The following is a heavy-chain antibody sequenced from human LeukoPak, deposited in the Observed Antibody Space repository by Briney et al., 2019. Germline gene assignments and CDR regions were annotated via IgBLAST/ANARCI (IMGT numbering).Heavy chain of an antibody. CDR1: GFTFSSYE. CDR2: ISSSGSTI. V-gene: IGHV3-48*03. D-gene: IGHD3-10*01. CDR3: ARDSRYYGSVYYFDY. J-gene: IGHJ4*02. Sequence: GGSLRLSCAASGFTFSSYEMNWVRQAPGKGLEWVSYISSSGSTIYYADSVRGRFTISRDNAKNSLYLQMNSLRAEDTAVYYCARDSRYYGSVYYFDYWGQGTLVTVSS.